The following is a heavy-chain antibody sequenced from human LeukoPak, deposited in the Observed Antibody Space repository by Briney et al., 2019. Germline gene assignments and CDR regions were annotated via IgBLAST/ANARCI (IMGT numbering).Heavy chain of an antibody. J-gene: IGHJ4*02. D-gene: IGHD1-26*01. Sequence: EASVNVSCTASGYTFTSYYMHWVRQAPGQGLEWMGIISTSGGNTGYAQKFQGRIIMTRDTSTSTVYLDLSSLRSDDTAVYYCASVWVGATKAGYGYWGQGTLVTVSS. V-gene: IGHV1-46*01. CDR1: GYTFTSYY. CDR3: ASVWVGATKAGYGY. CDR2: ISTSGGNT.